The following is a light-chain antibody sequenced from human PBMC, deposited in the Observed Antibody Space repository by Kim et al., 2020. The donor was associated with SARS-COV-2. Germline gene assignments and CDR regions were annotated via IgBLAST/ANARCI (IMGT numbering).Light chain of an antibody. V-gene: IGKV3-15*01. Sequence: SPGHRATRSCRASQSVSNNVAWYQQEPGQAPRLLIYGASTRATGIPARFSGSGSGTEFTLTISSLQSEDFAVYHCQQYNNWPPWTFGQGTKVDIK. CDR3: QQYNNWPPWT. J-gene: IGKJ1*01. CDR2: GAS. CDR1: QSVSNN.